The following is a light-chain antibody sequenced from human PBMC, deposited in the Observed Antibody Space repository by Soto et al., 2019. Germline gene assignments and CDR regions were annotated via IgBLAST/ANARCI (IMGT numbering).Light chain of an antibody. J-gene: IGLJ2*01. V-gene: IGLV2-8*01. CDR2: EVS. CDR3: SSYAGINNFDVV. CDR1: SSDVGRYNY. Sequence: QSALTQPPSASGSPGQSVTISCTGTSSDVGRYNYVSWYQQHPGKAPKLMIYEVSKRPSGIPDRFSGSEFGNTASLTVSGLQAEDEAHYYCSSYAGINNFDVVFGGGTKLTVL.